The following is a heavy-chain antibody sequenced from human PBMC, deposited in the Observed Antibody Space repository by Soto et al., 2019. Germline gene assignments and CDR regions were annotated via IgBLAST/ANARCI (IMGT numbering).Heavy chain of an antibody. D-gene: IGHD3-16*02. CDR2: IYPGDSDT. V-gene: IGHV5-51*01. CDR3: ARLALTFGGVIVEDYYYGMDF. CDR1: GYSFAGYW. J-gene: IGHJ6*02. Sequence: GASMQIPCNGSGYSFAGYWSGCVFQMRGKGLEWMGIIYPGDSDTRYSPSFQGQVTISADKSISTAYLQWSSLKASDTAMYYCARLALTFGGVIVEDYYYGMDFWGQGTTVTVSS.